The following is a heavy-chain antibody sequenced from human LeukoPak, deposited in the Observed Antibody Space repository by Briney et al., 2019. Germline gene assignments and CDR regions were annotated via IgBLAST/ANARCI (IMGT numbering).Heavy chain of an antibody. V-gene: IGHV1-46*01. J-gene: IGHJ5*02. Sequence: ASVKVSCKASGYTFTSYYMHWVRQAPGQGLEWMGIINPSGGSTSYAQEFQGRVTMTRDTSTSTVYMELSSLRSEDTAVYYCAREIAAAGPWFDPWGQGTLVTVSS. CDR3: AREIAAAGPWFDP. CDR2: INPSGGST. CDR1: GYTFTSYY. D-gene: IGHD6-13*01.